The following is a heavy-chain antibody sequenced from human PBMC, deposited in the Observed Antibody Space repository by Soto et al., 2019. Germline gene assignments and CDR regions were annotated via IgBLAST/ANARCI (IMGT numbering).Heavy chain of an antibody. CDR2: ISAYNGNT. CDR1: GYTFTGYG. Sequence: ASVKVSCKASGYTFTGYGISWVQQAPGQGLEWMGWISAYNGNTNYAQKLQGRVTMTTDTSTSTAYMELRSLRSDDTAVYYCAREDDPSDPGDYWGQGTLVTVSS. J-gene: IGHJ4*02. V-gene: IGHV1-18*01. CDR3: AREDDPSDPGDY. D-gene: IGHD3-3*01.